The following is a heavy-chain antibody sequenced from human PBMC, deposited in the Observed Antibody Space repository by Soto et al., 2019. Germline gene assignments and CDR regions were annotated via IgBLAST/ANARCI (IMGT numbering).Heavy chain of an antibody. Sequence: GGSLRLSCAASGFTFSSYGMHWVRQAPGKGLEWVAVIWYDGSNKYYADSVKGRFTISRDNSKNTLYLQMNSLRAEDTAVYYCARDAPSISAPDHWGQGTLVTVSS. CDR1: GFTFSSYG. CDR2: IWYDGSNK. J-gene: IGHJ4*02. CDR3: ARDAPSISAPDH. V-gene: IGHV3-33*01. D-gene: IGHD6-6*01.